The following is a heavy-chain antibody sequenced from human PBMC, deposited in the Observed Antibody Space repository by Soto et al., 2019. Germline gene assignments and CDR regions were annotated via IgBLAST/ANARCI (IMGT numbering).Heavy chain of an antibody. V-gene: IGHV4-61*01. J-gene: IGHJ6*03. Sequence: PSETLSLTCTVSGGSVSSGSYYWSWIRQPPGKGLEWIGYIYYSGSTNYNPSLRSRVTVSAYTSKDQFSLRLTFVTAADTAVYYCARTVLGPDLLADSFVDYYYYMDGCGQGNTVTVS. CDR2: IYYSGST. D-gene: IGHD3-9*01. CDR3: ARTVLGPDLLADSFVDYYYYMDG. CDR1: GGSVSSGSYY.